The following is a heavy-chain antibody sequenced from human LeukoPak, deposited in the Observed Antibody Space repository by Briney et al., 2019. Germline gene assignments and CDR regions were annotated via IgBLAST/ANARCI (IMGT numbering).Heavy chain of an antibody. CDR3: AREGYYYDSSGYIPKNFDY. V-gene: IGHV1-69*04. CDR2: IIPILGIA. J-gene: IGHJ4*02. Sequence: ASVKVSCKASGGTFSSYAISWVRQAPGQGLEWMGRIIPILGIANYAQKFQGRVTITADKSTSTAYMELSGLRSEDTAVYYCAREGYYYDSSGYIPKNFDYWGQGTLVTVSS. CDR1: GGTFSSYA. D-gene: IGHD3-22*01.